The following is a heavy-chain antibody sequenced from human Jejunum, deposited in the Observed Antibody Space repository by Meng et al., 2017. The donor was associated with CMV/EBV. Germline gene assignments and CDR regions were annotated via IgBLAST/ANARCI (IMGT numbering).Heavy chain of an antibody. J-gene: IGHJ5*02. CDR1: GFTFSRYI. V-gene: IGHV3-21*01. CDR2: ISSSSSYI. D-gene: IGHD1-1*01. CDR3: ARDPGLEPNWFDP. Sequence: SGFTFSRYIMNWVRQAPGKGLEWVSSISSSSSYIYYADSVKGRFTISRDNAKNSPYLQMNSLRAEDTAVYYCARDPGLEPNWFDPWGQGTLVTVSS.